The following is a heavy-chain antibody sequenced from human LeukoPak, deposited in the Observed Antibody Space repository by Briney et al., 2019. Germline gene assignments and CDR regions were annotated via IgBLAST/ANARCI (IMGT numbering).Heavy chain of an antibody. V-gene: IGHV4-59*11. CDR3: ARGVPPIYRRWAAADNWFDP. J-gene: IGHJ5*02. D-gene: IGHD6-13*01. Sequence: PSETLSLTCTVSGGSISSHYWSWIRQPPGKGLEWIGYIYYSGSTNYNPSLKSRVTISVDTSKNQFSLKLSSVTAADTAVYYCARGVPPIYRRWAAADNWFDPWGQGTLVAVSS. CDR1: GGSISSHY. CDR2: IYYSGST.